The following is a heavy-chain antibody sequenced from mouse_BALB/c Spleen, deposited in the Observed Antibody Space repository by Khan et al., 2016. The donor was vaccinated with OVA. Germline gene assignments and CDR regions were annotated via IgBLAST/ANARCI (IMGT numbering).Heavy chain of an antibody. Sequence: EVQLQESGPGLVKPSQSLSLTCTVTGYSITSDYAWNWIRQFPGNKLEWMGYIKYSGSTSYKPSLKSRISITRNTSQNQFFLQLSSVTTEDTATYYCARSGTISTVVATDFDSWGQGTTLTVSS. CDR3: ARSGTISTVVATDFDS. J-gene: IGHJ2*01. CDR2: IKYSGST. D-gene: IGHD1-1*01. V-gene: IGHV3-2*02. CDR1: GYSITSDYA.